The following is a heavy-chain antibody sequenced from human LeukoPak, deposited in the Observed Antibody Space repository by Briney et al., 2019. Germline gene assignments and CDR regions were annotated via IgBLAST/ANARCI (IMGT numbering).Heavy chain of an antibody. CDR3: ARGASIAVARWYYYYGMDF. Sequence: GASVKVSCKASGYTFTGYYMHWVRQAPGQGLEWMGWINPNSGGTNYAQKFQGCVTMTRDTSISTAYMELSRLRSDDTAVYYCARGASIAVARWYYYYGMDFWGKGTTVTVSS. V-gene: IGHV1-2*04. CDR1: GYTFTGYY. D-gene: IGHD6-19*01. CDR2: INPNSGGT. J-gene: IGHJ6*04.